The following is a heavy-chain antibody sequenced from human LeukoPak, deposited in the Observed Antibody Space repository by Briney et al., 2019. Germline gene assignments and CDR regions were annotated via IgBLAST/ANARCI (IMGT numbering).Heavy chain of an antibody. D-gene: IGHD6-13*01. CDR2: ISSSSSTI. CDR1: GFTFSSYS. V-gene: IGHV3-48*04. J-gene: IGHJ5*02. Sequence: PGGSLRLSCAASGFTFSSYSMNWVRQAPGKGLEWVSYISSSSSTIYYADSVKGRFTISRDNAKNSLYPQMNSLRAEDTAVYYCARDLIAAAGTSWNWFDPWGQGTLVTVSS. CDR3: ARDLIAAAGTSWNWFDP.